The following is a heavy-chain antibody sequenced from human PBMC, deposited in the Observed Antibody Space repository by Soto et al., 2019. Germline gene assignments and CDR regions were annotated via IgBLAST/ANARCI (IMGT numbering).Heavy chain of an antibody. CDR2: TSSDGINE. Sequence: QVQLVESGGGVVQPGRSLRLSCAASGFTLSSYTMYWVRQAPGKGLEWVASTSSDGINEYYADSAKGRFTISRDNSKNTLFVQMNSLRAEDSAMYFCARERSLAVAAHGYWGQGTLVTVSS. CDR1: GFTLSSYT. J-gene: IGHJ4*02. CDR3: ARERSLAVAAHGY. D-gene: IGHD6-19*01. V-gene: IGHV3-30-3*01.